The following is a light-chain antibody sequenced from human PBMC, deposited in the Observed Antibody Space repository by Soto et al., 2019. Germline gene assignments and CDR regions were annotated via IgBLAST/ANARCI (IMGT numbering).Light chain of an antibody. Sequence: DIQLTQSPSFLSASVGDRVIITCRASQGIASHLAWYQQKPGKAPKLLVYAASSLQSGVPSRFSGSGFGTEFNLPISSLQPEDFAKYYCQQVNSFPHIFGQGTKLEIK. CDR2: AAS. CDR3: QQVNSFPHI. J-gene: IGKJ2*01. V-gene: IGKV1-9*01. CDR1: QGIASH.